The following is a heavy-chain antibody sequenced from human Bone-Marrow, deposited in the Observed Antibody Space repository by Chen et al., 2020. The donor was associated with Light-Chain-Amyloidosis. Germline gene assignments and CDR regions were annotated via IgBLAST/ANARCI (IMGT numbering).Heavy chain of an antibody. CDR3: AKDISYDDILPGYPADAFDI. Sequence: EVQLVESGGGLLQRGGSLRLSCAASGFAFSSYAMSWVRQAPGKGLAWVSTISGSGGSRYYGDSVKGRLTISRDNCENALFVQMNSLRAEDTAVDYCAKDISYDDILPGYPADAFDIWGQGTMVTVSS. J-gene: IGHJ3*02. CDR1: GFAFSSYA. CDR2: ISGSGGSR. V-gene: IGHV3-23*04. D-gene: IGHD3-9*01.